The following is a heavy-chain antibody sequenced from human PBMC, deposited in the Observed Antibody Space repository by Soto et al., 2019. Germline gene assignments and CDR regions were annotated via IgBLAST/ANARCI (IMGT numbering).Heavy chain of an antibody. CDR3: AGAFYVFWRGFWPYSYCGRDV. CDR2: MNPNSGNT. D-gene: IGHD3-3*01. CDR1: GYTFTSYD. V-gene: IGHV1-8*01. Sequence: QVQLVQSGAEVKKPGASVKVSCKASGYTFTSYDINWVRQATGQGLEWMGWMNPNSGNTGYAQKCRARVTMTGKTSISKAYMDVCSLGSEDRAVFYCAGAFYVFWRGFWPYSYCGRDVGGKGTTVTVSS. J-gene: IGHJ6*04.